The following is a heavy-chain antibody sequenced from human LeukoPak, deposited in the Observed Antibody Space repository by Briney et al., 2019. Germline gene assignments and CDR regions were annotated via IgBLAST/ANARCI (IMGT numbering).Heavy chain of an antibody. CDR2: IHFSGTI. J-gene: IGHJ4*02. D-gene: IGHD1-14*01. V-gene: IGHV4-39*01. CDR3: TRGFDHAKSGY. Sequence: SETLSLTCTVSGDSISSTAYYWGWSRQPPGKGLEWLGMIHFSGTIYNNPSLMSRVTISVDTSKNQFSLKLTSVTAADTVVYYCTRGFDHAKSGYWGQGTLVTVSS. CDR1: GDSISSTAYY.